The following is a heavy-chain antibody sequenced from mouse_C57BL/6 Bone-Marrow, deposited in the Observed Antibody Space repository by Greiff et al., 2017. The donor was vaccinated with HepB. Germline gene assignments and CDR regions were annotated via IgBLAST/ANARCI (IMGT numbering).Heavy chain of an antibody. CDR3: TRDRPYYYGSSWYFDV. Sequence: EVQGVESGEGLVKPGGSLKLSCAASGFTFSSYAMSWVRQTPEKRLEWVAYISSGGDYIYYADTVKGRFTISRDNARNTLYLQMSRLKSEDTAMYYCTRDRPYYYGSSWYFDVWGTGTTVTVSS. J-gene: IGHJ1*03. V-gene: IGHV5-9-1*02. CDR1: GFTFSSYA. D-gene: IGHD1-1*01. CDR2: ISSGGDYI.